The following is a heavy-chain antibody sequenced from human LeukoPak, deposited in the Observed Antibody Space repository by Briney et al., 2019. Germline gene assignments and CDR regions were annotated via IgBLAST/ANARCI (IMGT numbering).Heavy chain of an antibody. CDR1: GYTFTSYG. V-gene: IGHV1-18*01. CDR2: ISAYNGNT. D-gene: IGHD3-22*01. CDR3: ARDLRDYYDSSGYSDY. J-gene: IGHJ4*02. Sequence: ASVKVSCKASGYTFTSYGISWVRQAPGQGLEWTGWISAYNGNTNYAQKLQGRVTMTTDTSTSTAYMELRSLRSDDTAVYYCARDLRDYYDSSGYSDYWGQGTLVTVSS.